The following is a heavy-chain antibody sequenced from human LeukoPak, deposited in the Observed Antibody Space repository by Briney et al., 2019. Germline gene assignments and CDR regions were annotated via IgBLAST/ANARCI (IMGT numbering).Heavy chain of an antibody. CDR3: IHYGSGSYSTDY. J-gene: IGHJ4*02. CDR1: GLTFSGAD. D-gene: IGHD3-10*01. Sequence: GFLRLSCAASGLTFSGADMHWVRQASGKGLEWVGRIRTKGNRYATAYAASVKGRFTISRDDSKNTAYLQMNSLKTEDTAVYYCIHYGSGSYSTDYWGQGTLVTVSS. V-gene: IGHV3-73*01. CDR2: IRTKGNRYAT.